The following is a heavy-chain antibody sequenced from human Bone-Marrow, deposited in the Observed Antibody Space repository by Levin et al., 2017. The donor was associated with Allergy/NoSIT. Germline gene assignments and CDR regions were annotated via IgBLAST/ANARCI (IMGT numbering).Heavy chain of an antibody. CDR3: TRAPRYYRDDTSDWCLAL. CDR1: GFTFGDYT. CDR2: TSSEAYGGTT. J-gene: IGHJ2*01. Sequence: GGSLRLSCTASGFTFGDYTMSWFRQAPGKGLEWVGFTSSEAYGGTTEYAASVRGRFTISRDDSKSISYLQMNSLKTEDTAVYYCTRAPRYYRDDTSDWCLALSSRGTLVTVSS. V-gene: IGHV3-49*03. D-gene: IGHD1-26*01.